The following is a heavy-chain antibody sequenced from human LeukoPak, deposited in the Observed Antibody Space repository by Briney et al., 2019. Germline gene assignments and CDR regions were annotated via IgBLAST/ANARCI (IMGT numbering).Heavy chain of an antibody. Sequence: ASVKVSCKASGYTFTSYGISWVRQAPGQGLEWMGWISAYNGNTNYAQKLQGRVTMTTDTSTSTAYMELRSLRPDDTAVYYCARELYGDDPTVVDYWGQGTLVTVSS. J-gene: IGHJ4*02. CDR2: ISAYNGNT. CDR3: ARELYGDDPTVVDY. V-gene: IGHV1-18*01. CDR1: GYTFTSYG. D-gene: IGHD4-17*01.